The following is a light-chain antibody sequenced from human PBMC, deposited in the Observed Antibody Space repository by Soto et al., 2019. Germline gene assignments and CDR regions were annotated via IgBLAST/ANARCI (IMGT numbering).Light chain of an antibody. J-gene: IGLJ1*01. CDR3: CSYAGSYNFV. CDR1: SSDVGGYDF. CDR2: DVS. Sequence: QSALTQPRSVSGSPGQSVTISCTGTSSDVGGYDFVSWFQHHPGKPPKLIMYDVSKRPSGVPDRFSGSKSGNTASLTISGLQAEDEADYYCCSYAGSYNFVFGTGTKVTVL. V-gene: IGLV2-11*01.